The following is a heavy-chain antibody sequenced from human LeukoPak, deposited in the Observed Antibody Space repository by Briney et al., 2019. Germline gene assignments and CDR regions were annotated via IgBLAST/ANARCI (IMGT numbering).Heavy chain of an antibody. CDR2: INAGNGNT. D-gene: IGHD4-17*01. J-gene: IGHJ3*02. Sequence: ASVKVSCKASGYTFTSYAMHWVRQAPGQRLEWMGWINAGNGNTKYSQKFQGRVTITRDTSASTAYMELSSLRSEDTAVYYCARWATVTTQDAFDIWGQGTMVTVSS. CDR1: GYTFTSYA. CDR3: ARWATVTTQDAFDI. V-gene: IGHV1-3*01.